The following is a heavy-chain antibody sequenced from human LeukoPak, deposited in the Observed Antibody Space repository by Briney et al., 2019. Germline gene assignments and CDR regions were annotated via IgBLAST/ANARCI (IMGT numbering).Heavy chain of an antibody. V-gene: IGHV4-59*01. J-gene: IGHJ6*02. D-gene: IGHD3-3*01. CDR1: GGSIGSFY. CDR2: IYYTGTT. CDR3: VREQRSYDFSSAFYIAHGMDV. Sequence: SETLSLTCTVSGGSIGSFYWSWIRQPPGKGLEWIGYIYYTGTTNYNPSLKSRVTISVDTSKNQLSLKLSSATAADTAMYYCVREQRSYDFSSAFYIAHGMDVWGQGTPVTVSS.